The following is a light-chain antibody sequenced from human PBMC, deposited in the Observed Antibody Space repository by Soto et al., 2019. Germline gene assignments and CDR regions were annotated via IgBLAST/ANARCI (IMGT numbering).Light chain of an antibody. CDR1: QRVSGGF. Sequence: DIVLTQSPATLSLSPGERATLYCGASQRVSGGFLAWYQQKPGLAPRLILYDTSFRATGIPDRFSGGGSGTDFTLTISRLEPEDFAVYYCQQYGSSPRTFGQGTKVDI. V-gene: IGKV3D-20*01. CDR3: QQYGSSPRT. CDR2: DTS. J-gene: IGKJ1*01.